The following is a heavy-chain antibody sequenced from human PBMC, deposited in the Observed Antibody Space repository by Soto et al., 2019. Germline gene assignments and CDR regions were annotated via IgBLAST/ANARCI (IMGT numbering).Heavy chain of an antibody. CDR1: GGSISSYS. Sequence: PSETLSLTCAVSGGSISSYSWSWIRQPPGKGLEWIGYIYHSGSTYYNPSLKSRVSISVDRSKNQFSLKLSSVTAADTAVYYCARGPTFGRWGQGTLVTVSS. CDR3: ARGPTFGR. D-gene: IGHD3-3*01. CDR2: IYHSGST. J-gene: IGHJ4*02. V-gene: IGHV4-30-2*01.